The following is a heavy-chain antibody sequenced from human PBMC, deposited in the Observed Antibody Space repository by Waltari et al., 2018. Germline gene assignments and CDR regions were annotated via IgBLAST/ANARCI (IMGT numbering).Heavy chain of an antibody. V-gene: IGHV4-59*01. CDR3: ARVANSGYDDRGHFDF. Sequence: QVQLQESGPGLVKPSETLSLTCTVSGGALSTYYRSGIRQPPGKGLAWIANILYRGDTHSNPSLKSRVTMSVDTSKNQFSLKLSSVTAADTAVYFCARVANSGYDDRGHFDFWGQGTLVTVSS. J-gene: IGHJ4*02. CDR2: ILYRGDT. D-gene: IGHD5-12*01. CDR1: GGALSTYY.